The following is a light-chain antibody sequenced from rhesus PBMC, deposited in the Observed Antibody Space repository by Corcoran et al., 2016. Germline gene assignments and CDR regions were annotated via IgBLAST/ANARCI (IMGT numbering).Light chain of an antibody. CDR2: VAS. CDR1: QGISNA. J-gene: IGKJ1*01. V-gene: IGKV1-33*02. CDR3: LQYGSGPRT. Sequence: DIQMSQSPSSLSASVGDKVTITCRASQGISNASAWYQQKPGKAPKLLIYVASTLESGVPSRFSGSRSGTDFTLPISSLQPEDFATYYCLQYGSGPRTFGQGTKVTIK.